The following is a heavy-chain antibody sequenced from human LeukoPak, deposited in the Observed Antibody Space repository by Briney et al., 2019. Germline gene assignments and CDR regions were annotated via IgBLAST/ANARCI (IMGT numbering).Heavy chain of an antibody. V-gene: IGHV4-39*01. J-gene: IGHJ6*03. D-gene: IGHD1-1*01. CDR1: GGSISSSSYY. Sequence: SETLSLTCTVSGGSISSSSYYWGWIRQPPGKGLEWIGSIYYSGSTYYNPSPKSRVTISVDTSKNQFSLKLSSVTAADAAVYYCARHYKSSHYYMDVWGKGTTVTVSS. CDR3: ARHYKSSHYYMDV. CDR2: IYYSGST.